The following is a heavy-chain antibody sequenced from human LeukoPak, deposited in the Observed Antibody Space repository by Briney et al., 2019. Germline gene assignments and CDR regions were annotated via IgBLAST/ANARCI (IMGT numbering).Heavy chain of an antibody. Sequence: PSETLSLTCGVNGGSVSGYYWSWIRQPPGEGLELIGEMNHSGRTNYNPSLKSRVTMSIDTSKNQFSLKLSSVTAADTAVYYCARSPLTGNYGDWFDPWGQGTLVIVSS. CDR2: MNHSGRT. J-gene: IGHJ5*02. CDR1: GGSVSGYY. V-gene: IGHV4-34*01. D-gene: IGHD3-9*01. CDR3: ARSPLTGNYGDWFDP.